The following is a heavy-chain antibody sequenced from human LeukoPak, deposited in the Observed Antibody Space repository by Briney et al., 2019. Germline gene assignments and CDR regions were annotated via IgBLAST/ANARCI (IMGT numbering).Heavy chain of an antibody. CDR3: ARDMSDSGYDQNDY. Sequence: LVASVKVSCKASGYTFTGYYMHWVRQAPGQGLEWMGWINPNSGGTNYAQKFQGRVTMTRDMSISTAYMELSRLRSDDTAVYYCARDMSDSGYDQNDYWGQGTLVTVSS. CDR2: INPNSGGT. D-gene: IGHD5-12*01. V-gene: IGHV1-2*03. J-gene: IGHJ4*02. CDR1: GYTFTGYY.